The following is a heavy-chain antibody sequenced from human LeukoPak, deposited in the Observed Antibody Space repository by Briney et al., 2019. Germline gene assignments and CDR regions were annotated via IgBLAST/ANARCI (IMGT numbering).Heavy chain of an antibody. CDR3: ARDDKDYYYYYMDV. CDR2: INPNSGGT. Sequence: GASVKVSCKASGYTFTGYYMHWVRQAPGQGLEWMGWINPNSGGTNYAQKFQGRVTMTRDTSISTAYMELSRLRSDDTAVYYCARDDKDYYYYYMDVWGKGTTVTVSS. CDR1: GYTFTGYY. D-gene: IGHD3-22*01. V-gene: IGHV1-2*02. J-gene: IGHJ6*03.